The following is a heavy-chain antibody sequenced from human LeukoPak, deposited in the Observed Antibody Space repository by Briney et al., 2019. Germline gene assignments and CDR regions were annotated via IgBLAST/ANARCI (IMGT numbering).Heavy chain of an antibody. J-gene: IGHJ4*02. CDR2: ISWNSGSI. Sequence: GGSLRLSCAASGFTLSSYEMNWVRQAPGKGLEWVSGISWNSGSIGYADSVKGRFTISRDNAKNSLNLQMNSLRAEDTALYYCAKGLQLWRFDYWGQGTLVTVSS. CDR1: GFTLSSYE. CDR3: AKGLQLWRFDY. V-gene: IGHV3-9*01. D-gene: IGHD5-18*01.